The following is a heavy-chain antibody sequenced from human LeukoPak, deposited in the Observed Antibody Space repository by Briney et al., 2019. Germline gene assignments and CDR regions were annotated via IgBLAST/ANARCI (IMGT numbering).Heavy chain of an antibody. Sequence: SETLSLTCTVSGGSISSYHWSWIRQPAGKGLEWIGRIYTSGSSNYNPSLKSRVTMSVDTSENQFSLKLSSVTAADTAVYYCARTQRSTWYWFDPWGQGALVTVSS. D-gene: IGHD6-13*01. J-gene: IGHJ5*02. CDR3: ARTQRSTWYWFDP. V-gene: IGHV4-4*07. CDR1: GGSISSYH. CDR2: IYTSGSS.